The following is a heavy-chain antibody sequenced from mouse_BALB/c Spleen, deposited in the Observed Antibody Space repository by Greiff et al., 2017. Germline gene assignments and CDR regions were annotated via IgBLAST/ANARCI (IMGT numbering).Heavy chain of an antibody. D-gene: IGHD2-1*01. CDR2: IRNKANGYTT. CDR3: ARDGGGNYPYAMDY. Sequence: EVQLVESGGGLVQPGGSLRLSCATSGFTFTDYYMSWVRQPPGKALEWLGFIRNKANGYTTEYSASVKGRFTISRDNSQSILYLQMNTLRAEDSATYYCARDGGGNYPYAMDYWGQGTSVTVSS. CDR1: GFTFTDYY. V-gene: IGHV7-3*02. J-gene: IGHJ4*01.